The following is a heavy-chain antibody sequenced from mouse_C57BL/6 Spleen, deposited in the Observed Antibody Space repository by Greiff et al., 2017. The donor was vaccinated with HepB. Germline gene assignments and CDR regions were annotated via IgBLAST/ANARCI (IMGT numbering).Heavy chain of an antibody. J-gene: IGHJ1*03. V-gene: IGHV1-80*01. CDR2: IYPGDGDT. CDR3: ARAGDYDDFDV. Sequence: VQLVESGAELVKPGASVKISCKASGYAFSSYWMNWVKQRPGKGLEWIGQIYPGDGDTNYNGKFKGKATLTADKSSSTAYMQLSSLTSEDSAVYFCARAGDYDDFDVWGTGTTVTVSS. D-gene: IGHD2-4*01. CDR1: GYAFSSYW.